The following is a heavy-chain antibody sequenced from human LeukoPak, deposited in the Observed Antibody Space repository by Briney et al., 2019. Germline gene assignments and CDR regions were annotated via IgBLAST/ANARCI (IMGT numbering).Heavy chain of an antibody. CDR1: GYTXTSYS. V-gene: IGHV1-46*01. Sequence: ASVKVSCKASGYTXTSYSMHWVRQAPGQGLEWMGVINPSGVSTTNAQKFQGRVAITADKTTSTAYMDLSSLRPEDTAVYYCARDSTYSSSGFDCWGQGTLVTVSS. J-gene: IGHJ4*02. D-gene: IGHD6-6*01. CDR2: INPSGVST. CDR3: ARDSTYSSSGFDC.